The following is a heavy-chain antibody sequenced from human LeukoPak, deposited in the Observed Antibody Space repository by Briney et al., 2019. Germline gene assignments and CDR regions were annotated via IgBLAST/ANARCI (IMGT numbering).Heavy chain of an antibody. V-gene: IGHV1-69*04. CDR2: IIPIVGIA. D-gene: IGHD2-15*01. CDR3: ARDPCSGGSCYSGDAFDI. Sequence: SVKVSCKASGGTXSSYAFSGVRQGPGQGLEWMGRIIPIVGIANYAQKFQGRVTVTADTSTSTAYMELSSLRSEDTAVYYCARDPCSGGSCYSGDAFDIWGQGTMVTVSS. J-gene: IGHJ3*02. CDR1: GGTXSSYA.